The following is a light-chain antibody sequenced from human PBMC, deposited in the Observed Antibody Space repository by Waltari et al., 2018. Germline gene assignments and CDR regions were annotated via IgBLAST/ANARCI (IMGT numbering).Light chain of an antibody. V-gene: IGLV2-8*01. CDR2: EVS. CDR1: SSDVGGYNY. J-gene: IGLJ2*01. CDR3: SSYAGRNTL. Sequence: QSALTQPPSASGAPGQSVTISCTGTSSDVGGYNYVSWYQQHPGEAPQLFLYEVSKRPSGVPNRFSGSKSGNTASLTVSGLQAEDEGDYYCSSYAGRNTLFGGGTKLTVL.